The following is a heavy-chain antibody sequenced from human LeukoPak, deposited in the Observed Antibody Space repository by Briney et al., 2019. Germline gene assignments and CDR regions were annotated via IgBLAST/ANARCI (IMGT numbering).Heavy chain of an antibody. CDR2: IYYSGST. CDR3: ARVPVAGTHPDY. D-gene: IGHD6-19*01. CDR1: GGSISSYY. Sequence: SETLCLTCTVSGGSISSYYWSWIRQPPGKGLEWIGYIYYSGSTNYNPSLKSRVTISVDTSKNQFSLKLSSVTAADTAVYYCARVPVAGTHPDYWGQGTLVTVSS. J-gene: IGHJ4*02. V-gene: IGHV4-59*01.